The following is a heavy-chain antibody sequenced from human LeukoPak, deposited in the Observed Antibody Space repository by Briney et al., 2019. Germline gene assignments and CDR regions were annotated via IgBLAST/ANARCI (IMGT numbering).Heavy chain of an antibody. V-gene: IGHV4-34*01. D-gene: IGHD3-22*01. Sequence: SETLSLTCAVYGGSFSGYYWSWIRQPPGKGLEWVGEINHRGSTNYNPSLKSRVTISVDTSKNQFSLKLSSVTAADTAVYYCARGPNYYDSSGYYSATWFDPWGQGTLVTVSS. CDR1: GGSFSGYY. CDR2: INHRGST. J-gene: IGHJ5*02. CDR3: ARGPNYYDSSGYYSATWFDP.